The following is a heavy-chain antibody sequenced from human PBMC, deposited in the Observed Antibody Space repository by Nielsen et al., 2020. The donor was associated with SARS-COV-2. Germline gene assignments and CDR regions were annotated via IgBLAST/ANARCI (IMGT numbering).Heavy chain of an antibody. V-gene: IGHV3-23*01. CDR3: TSFEVLGRRDY. CDR2: ISGSGGST. J-gene: IGHJ4*02. Sequence: GESLKISCAASGFTFSSYAMSWVRQAPGKGLEWVSAISGSGGSTYYVDSVKGRFTISRDNSKNTLYLQMNSLRAEDTAVYYCTSFEVLGRRDYWGQGTLVTVSS. CDR1: GFTFSSYA. D-gene: IGHD3-16*01.